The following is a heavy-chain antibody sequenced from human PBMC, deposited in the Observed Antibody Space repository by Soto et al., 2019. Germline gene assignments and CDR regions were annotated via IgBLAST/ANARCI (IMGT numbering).Heavy chain of an antibody. CDR1: GYTLTSYG. D-gene: IGHD6-25*01. CDR3: ARDGWYSSATYYYYGMDV. CDR2: ISAYNGNT. Sequence: ASVKVSCKASGYTLTSYGISWVRQATGQGLEWMGWISAYNGNTNYAQKLQGRVTMTTDTSTSTAYMELRSLRSDDTAVYYCARDGWYSSATYYYYGMDVWGQGTTVTVSS. J-gene: IGHJ6*02. V-gene: IGHV1-18*01.